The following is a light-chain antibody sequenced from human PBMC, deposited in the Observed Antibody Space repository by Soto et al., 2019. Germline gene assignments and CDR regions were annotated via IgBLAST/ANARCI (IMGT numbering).Light chain of an antibody. CDR1: SSDVGGYNY. CDR2: DVS. CDR3: SSYTSSTFYV. V-gene: IGLV2-14*01. J-gene: IGLJ1*01. Sequence: SVLTQPASVSGSPGQSITISCTGTSSDVGGYNYVSRYQQHPGKAPKLMIYDVSNRPSGVSNRFSGSKSGNTASLTISGLQAEDEADYYCSSYTSSTFYVFVTVTNVTVL.